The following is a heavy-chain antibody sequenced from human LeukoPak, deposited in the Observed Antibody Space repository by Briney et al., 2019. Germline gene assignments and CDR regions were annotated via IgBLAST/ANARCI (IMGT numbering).Heavy chain of an antibody. CDR3: ARDTGTVVDY. J-gene: IGHJ4*02. Sequence: PSETLSLTCTVSGGSISTYYWSWIPQPPGKGLEWIGYIYYSGSTNYSPSLKSRVTTSVDTSKNQFSLKLSSVTAADTAVYYCARDTGTVVDYWGQGTLVTVSS. D-gene: IGHD4-23*01. CDR2: IYYSGST. V-gene: IGHV4-59*01. CDR1: GGSISTYY.